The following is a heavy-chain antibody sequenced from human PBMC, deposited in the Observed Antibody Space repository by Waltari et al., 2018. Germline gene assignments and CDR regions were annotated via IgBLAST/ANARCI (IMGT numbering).Heavy chain of an antibody. V-gene: IGHV4-59*01. CDR1: GGSIDTYY. D-gene: IGHD3-10*01. Sequence: QVQLQESGPGLVKPSETLSLTCTVSGGSIDTYYWSWIRQPPGKGLEGIAYIFSSGTTYYNPALESRVTISVDTSKNQFSLNLNSVTAADTALYYCARFNPRSGNYFLDYWGQGTLVTVSS. CDR2: IFSSGTT. CDR3: ARFNPRSGNYFLDY. J-gene: IGHJ4*02.